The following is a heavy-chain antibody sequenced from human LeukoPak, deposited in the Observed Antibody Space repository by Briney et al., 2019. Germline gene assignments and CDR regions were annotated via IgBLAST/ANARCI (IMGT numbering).Heavy chain of an antibody. CDR2: ISAYNGNT. CDR1: GYTFTSYG. D-gene: IGHD3-22*01. Sequence: PRASVKVSCKASGYTFTSYGISWVRQAPGQGLEWMGWISAYNGNTNYAQKLQGRVTMTTDTSTSTAYMELRSLRSDDTAVYYCARDLRGHLYHDSSGYPEVDYWGQGTLVTVSS. J-gene: IGHJ4*02. V-gene: IGHV1-18*01. CDR3: ARDLRGHLYHDSSGYPEVDY.